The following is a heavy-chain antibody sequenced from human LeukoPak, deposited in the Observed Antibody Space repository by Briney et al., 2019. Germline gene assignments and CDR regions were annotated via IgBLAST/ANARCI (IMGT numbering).Heavy chain of an antibody. CDR2: ISSSSSYI. CDR3: ARSGRGLRYFDWLLPFDY. CDR1: GFTFSSYG. Sequence: PGRSLRLSCAASGFTFSSYGMHWVRQAPGKGLEWVSSISSSSSYIYYADSVKGRFTISRDNAKNSLYLQMNSLRAEDTAVYYCARSGRGLRYFDWLLPFDYWGQGTLVTVSS. J-gene: IGHJ4*02. D-gene: IGHD3-9*01. V-gene: IGHV3-21*01.